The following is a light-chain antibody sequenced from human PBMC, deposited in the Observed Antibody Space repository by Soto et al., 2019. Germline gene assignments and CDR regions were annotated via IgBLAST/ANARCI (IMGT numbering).Light chain of an antibody. CDR3: QQHYTSPPT. CDR1: QSVLYTSNNKNY. CDR2: WAS. Sequence: DIVMTQSPESLSVSLGETATINCKASQSVLYTSNNKNYFAWYQQKPGQPPKLILYWASTRASGVPDRFSGGGSGTDFALTITSLQDADVAVYYCQQHYTSPPTFGPGTKVDIK. J-gene: IGKJ3*01. V-gene: IGKV4-1*01.